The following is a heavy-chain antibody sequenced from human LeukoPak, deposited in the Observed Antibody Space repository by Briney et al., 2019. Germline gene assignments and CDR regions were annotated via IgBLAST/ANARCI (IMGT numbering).Heavy chain of an antibody. CDR2: ISSSSSYI. V-gene: IGHV3-21*04. Sequence: GGSLRLSCAASGFTFSSYSMNWVRQAPGKGLEWVSSISSSSSYIYYADSVKGRFTISRDNAKNSLYLQMNSLRAEDTALYYCAKAQGIGIFDYWGQGTLVTVSS. J-gene: IGHJ4*02. CDR1: GFTFSSYS. D-gene: IGHD3-10*01. CDR3: AKAQGIGIFDY.